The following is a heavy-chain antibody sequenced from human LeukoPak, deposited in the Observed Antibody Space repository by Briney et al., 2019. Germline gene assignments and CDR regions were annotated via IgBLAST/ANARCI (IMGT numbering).Heavy chain of an antibody. CDR3: ARDTGIY. CDR1: GFTFSSYS. D-gene: IGHD3-10*01. CDR2: ISSGRSTI. Sequence: SGPSLRLSCVASGFTFSSYSMNCVSQAPGKGLEWVSYISSGRSTIYYADSVKGRFTNSRDNAKNSLYLQMNSLRDEDTAVYCCARDTGIYWGQGTLVTVSS. V-gene: IGHV3-48*02. J-gene: IGHJ4*02.